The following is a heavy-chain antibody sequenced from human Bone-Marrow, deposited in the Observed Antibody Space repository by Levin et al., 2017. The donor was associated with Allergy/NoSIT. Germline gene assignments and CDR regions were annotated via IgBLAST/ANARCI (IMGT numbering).Heavy chain of an antibody. D-gene: IGHD2-2*03. CDR2: IYYSGST. CDR1: GASISGGGYH. Sequence: SQTLSLTCTVSGASISGGGYHWSWIRQHAGKGLEWIGYIYYSGSTYYNPTRKSRVMISVDTSKNQFSLKVSSTTAADTAVYYCAREDGSTFDSWGQGTLVTVSS. CDR3: AREDGSTFDS. J-gene: IGHJ4*02. V-gene: IGHV4-31*03.